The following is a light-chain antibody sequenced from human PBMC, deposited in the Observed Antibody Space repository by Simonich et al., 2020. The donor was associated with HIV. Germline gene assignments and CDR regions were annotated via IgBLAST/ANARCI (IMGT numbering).Light chain of an antibody. CDR1: QSISSY. V-gene: IGKV1-39*01. J-gene: IGKJ3*01. CDR3: QQSFSTPFT. Sequence: DIQMTQSPSSLSPSVGDRVTITCRASQSISSYLNWSQQKPGKAPKLLIYAASSLQSGVPSRFSGIGSGTDFILTISSLQPEDFATYYCQQSFSTPFTFGPGTKVDIK. CDR2: AAS.